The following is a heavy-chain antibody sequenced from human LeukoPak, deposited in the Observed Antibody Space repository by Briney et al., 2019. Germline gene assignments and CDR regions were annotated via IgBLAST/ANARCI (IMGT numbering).Heavy chain of an antibody. CDR1: GFTFSSYG. J-gene: IGHJ4*02. D-gene: IGHD5-24*01. V-gene: IGHV3-30*02. CDR3: AKGGRCLQFREALFD. Sequence: PGGSLRLSCAASGFTFSSYGMHWVRQAPGKGLEWVAFIRYDGSNKYYAESVKGRFSISRDNSKNTEYLQMNSLRAEDTAVYYCAKGGRCLQFREALFDWGQGTLVTVSS. CDR2: IRYDGSNK.